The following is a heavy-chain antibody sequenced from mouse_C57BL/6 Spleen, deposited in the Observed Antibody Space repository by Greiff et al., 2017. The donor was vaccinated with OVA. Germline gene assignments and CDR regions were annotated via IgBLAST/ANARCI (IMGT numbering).Heavy chain of an antibody. CDR2: INPSNGGT. Sequence: EVQLQESGPELVKPGASVKLPCKASGYTFTGYSMDWVKQSHGKSVEWIGNINPSNGGTIYNEKFKGKATLTVDKSSSTAYMELRSLTSDDTAFEDCARSGDDGSTCWYCDIWGRGTTGTV. J-gene: IGHJ1*03. CDR3: ARSGDDGSTCWYCDI. V-gene: IGHV1-18*01. CDR1: GYTFTGYS. D-gene: IGHD1-1*02.